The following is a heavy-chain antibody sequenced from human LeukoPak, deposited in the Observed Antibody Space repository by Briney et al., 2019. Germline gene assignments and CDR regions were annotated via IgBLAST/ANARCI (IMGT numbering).Heavy chain of an antibody. J-gene: IGHJ5*02. D-gene: IGHD2-2*02. Sequence: PSETLSLTCTVSGGSISSYYWSWIRQPAGKGLEWIGRIYTSGSTNYNPSLKSRVTMSVDTSKNQFSLKLSSVTAADTAVYYCARERGIAVVPAAINWFDPWGLGTLVTVSS. CDR2: IYTSGST. CDR1: GGSISSYY. CDR3: ARERGIAVVPAAINWFDP. V-gene: IGHV4-4*07.